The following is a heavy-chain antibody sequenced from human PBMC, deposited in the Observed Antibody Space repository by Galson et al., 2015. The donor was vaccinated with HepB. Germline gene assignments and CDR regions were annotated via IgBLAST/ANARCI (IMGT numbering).Heavy chain of an antibody. CDR2: INPSGGST. Sequence: SVKVSCKASGYTFTSYYMHWVRQAPGQGLEWMGIINPSGGSTSYAQKFQGRVTMTRDTSTSTVYMELSSLRSEDTAVYYCAGAEQQLVLGAAASDIWGQGTMVTVSS. CDR1: GYTFTSYY. J-gene: IGHJ3*02. D-gene: IGHD6-13*01. CDR3: AGAEQQLVLGAAASDI. V-gene: IGHV1-46*01.